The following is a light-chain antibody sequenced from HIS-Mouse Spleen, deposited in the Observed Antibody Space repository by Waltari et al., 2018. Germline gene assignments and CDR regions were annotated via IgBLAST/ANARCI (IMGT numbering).Light chain of an antibody. Sequence: DIVMTQSPLSLPVTHGGPASISCRSSQSLLHSNGYNYLDWYLQKPGQSPQLLIYLGSNRASGVPDRFSGSGSGTDFTLKISRVEAEDVGVYYCMQALQTPYTFGQGTKLEIK. V-gene: IGKV2-28*01. CDR1: QSLLHSNGYNY. CDR2: LGS. J-gene: IGKJ2*01. CDR3: MQALQTPYT.